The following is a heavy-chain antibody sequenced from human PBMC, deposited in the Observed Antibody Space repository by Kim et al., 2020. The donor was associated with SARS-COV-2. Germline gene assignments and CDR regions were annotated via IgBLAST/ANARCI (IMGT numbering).Heavy chain of an antibody. CDR3: ARHSEMATKKDNNWFDP. J-gene: IGHJ5*02. CDR2: IYYSGST. V-gene: IGHV4-39*01. Sequence: SETLSLTCTVSGGSISSSSYYWGWIRQPPGKGLEWIGSIYYSGSTYYNPSLKSRVTISVDTSKNQFSLKLSSVTAADTAVYYCARHSEMATKKDNNWFDPWGQGTLVTVSS. CDR1: GGSISSSSYY. D-gene: IGHD5-12*01.